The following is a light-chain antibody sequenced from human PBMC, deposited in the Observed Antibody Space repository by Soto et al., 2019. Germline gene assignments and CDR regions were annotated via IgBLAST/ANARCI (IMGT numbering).Light chain of an antibody. J-gene: IGKJ4*01. CDR3: RQYGRSLGFA. V-gene: IGKV1-5*01. Sequence: DTKMTQAPSTLSASVGDRVTITCRASQTINRWLAWYQQKPGKPPKVLIYGASNLQTGVPPRFSGSGSGTDLTLTISRLEPEDFAVYDCRQYGRSLGFAFGGGTKVDIK. CDR1: QTINRW. CDR2: GAS.